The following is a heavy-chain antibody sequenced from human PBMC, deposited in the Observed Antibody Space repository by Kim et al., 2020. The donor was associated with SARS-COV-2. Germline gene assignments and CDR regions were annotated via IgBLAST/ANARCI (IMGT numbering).Heavy chain of an antibody. Sequence: GGSLRLSCAASGFTFSSYSMNWVRQAPGKGLEWVSSISSSSSYIYYADSVKGRFTISRDNAKNSLYLQMNSLRAEDTAVYYCARDYVEMATISLYYYYGMDVWGQGTTVTVSS. CDR1: GFTFSSYS. CDR3: ARDYVEMATISLYYYYGMDV. J-gene: IGHJ6*02. V-gene: IGHV3-21*01. CDR2: ISSSSSYI. D-gene: IGHD5-12*01.